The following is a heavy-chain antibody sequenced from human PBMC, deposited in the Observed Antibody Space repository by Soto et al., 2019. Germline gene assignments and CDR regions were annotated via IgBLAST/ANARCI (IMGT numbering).Heavy chain of an antibody. CDR1: GGSFSGYY. CDR3: ARELELLDYFDY. J-gene: IGHJ4*02. V-gene: IGHV4-34*01. D-gene: IGHD1-7*01. Sequence: SETLSLTCAVYGGSFSGYYWSWIRQPPGKGLEWIGEINHSGSTNYNPSLKSRVTISVDTSKNQFFLKLSSVTAADTAVYYCARELELLDYFDYWGQGTLVTVSS. CDR2: INHSGST.